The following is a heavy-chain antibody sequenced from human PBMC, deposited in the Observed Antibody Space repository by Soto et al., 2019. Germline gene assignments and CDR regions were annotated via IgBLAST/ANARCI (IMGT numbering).Heavy chain of an antibody. CDR3: ARDYDYVWGTYRHTPYY. CDR1: GHTFTDYG. Sequence: QVQLVQSGTEVKKPGASVTVSCKTSGHTFTDYGITWVRQAPGQGLEWMGWISTYNGNTDDAQKFQGRVTMTTDTSTDTVYMEVRGLTSDDTAVYYCARDYDYVWGTYRHTPYYGGQGTLVTISS. J-gene: IGHJ4*02. CDR2: ISTYNGNT. V-gene: IGHV1-18*01. D-gene: IGHD3-16*02.